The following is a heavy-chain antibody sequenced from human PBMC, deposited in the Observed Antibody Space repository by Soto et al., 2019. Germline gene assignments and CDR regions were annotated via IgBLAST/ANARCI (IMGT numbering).Heavy chain of an antibody. J-gene: IGHJ6*02. CDR3: ARLRGSLNYYYGMDV. V-gene: IGHV5-51*01. CDR2: IYPGDSDT. D-gene: IGHD1-26*01. CDR1: GYSFTSYW. Sequence: GESLKISCKGSGYSFTSYWIGWVRQMPGKGLEWIGIIYPGDSDTRYSPSFQGQVTISADKSISTAYLQWSSLKASDTAMYYCARLRGSLNYYYGMDVWGQGTTVTVSS.